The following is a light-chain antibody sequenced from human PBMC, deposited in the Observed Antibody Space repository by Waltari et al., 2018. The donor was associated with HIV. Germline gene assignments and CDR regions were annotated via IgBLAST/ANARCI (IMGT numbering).Light chain of an antibody. CDR1: QTIGMY. CDR2: AAY. V-gene: IGKV1-39*01. J-gene: IGKJ3*01. Sequence: DIQMTQSPSSLSASVGDKITITFRASQTIGMYLNWFQQKPGKAPKLLIYAAYSLQSGVSSRFSGGGSGTDFTLTINSLQPEDFATYFCQQTYMSPPTFGPGTKVDV. CDR3: QQTYMSPPT.